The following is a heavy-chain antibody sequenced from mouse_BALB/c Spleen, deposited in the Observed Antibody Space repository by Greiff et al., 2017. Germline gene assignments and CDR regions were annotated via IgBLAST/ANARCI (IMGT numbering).Heavy chain of an antibody. CDR2: IWSGGST. Sequence: QVQLQQSGPGLVQPSQSLSITCTVSGFSLTSYGVHWVRQSPGKGLEWLGVIWSGGSTDYNAAFISRLSISKDNSKSQVFFKMNSLQADDTAIYYCARPYYDYGWFAYWGQGTLVTVSA. V-gene: IGHV2-4-1*01. J-gene: IGHJ3*01. CDR3: ARPYYDYGWFAY. D-gene: IGHD2-4*01. CDR1: GFSLTSYG.